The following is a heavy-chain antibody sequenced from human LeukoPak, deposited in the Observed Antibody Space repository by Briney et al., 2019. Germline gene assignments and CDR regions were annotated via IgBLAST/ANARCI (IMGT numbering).Heavy chain of an antibody. CDR3: AKDIKTNYHILTGYDY. J-gene: IGHJ4*02. D-gene: IGHD3-9*01. CDR2: ISWNSGSI. Sequence: SLRLSCAASGFTFDDYAMHWVRQAAGKGLEWVSGISWNSGSIGYADSVKGRFTISRDNAKNSLYLQMNSLRAEDTALYYCAKDIKTNYHILTGYDYWGQGILVTVSS. V-gene: IGHV3-9*01. CDR1: GFTFDDYA.